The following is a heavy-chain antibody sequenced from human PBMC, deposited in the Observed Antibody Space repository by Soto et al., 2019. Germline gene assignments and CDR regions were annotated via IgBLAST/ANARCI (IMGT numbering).Heavy chain of an antibody. D-gene: IGHD4-17*01. V-gene: IGHV3-23*01. CDR1: GFTFGTYA. CDR3: AHPRGYGVFDAYDI. CDR2: ISRDGYDI. Sequence: GGSLGLSCPASGFTFGTYAMSWVRRAPGKGLEWVSAISRDGYDIYYADSVKGRFTISRDNSKHMLFLQMNSLRTEDTAVYYCAHPRGYGVFDAYDIWGQGAMVTVSS. J-gene: IGHJ3*02.